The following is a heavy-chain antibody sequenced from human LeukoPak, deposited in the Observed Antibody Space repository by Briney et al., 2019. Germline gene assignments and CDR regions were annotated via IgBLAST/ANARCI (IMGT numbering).Heavy chain of an antibody. CDR2: INHSGST. D-gene: IGHD3-10*01. Sequence: GSLRLSCAASGFTFNEFEMNWVRQPPGKGLEWIGEINHSGSTNYNPSLKSRVTISVDTSKNQFSLKLSSVTAADTAVYYCARDSIMVRGVPDYWGQGTLVTVSS. CDR3: ARDSIMVRGVPDY. V-gene: IGHV4-4*02. J-gene: IGHJ4*02. CDR1: GFTFNEFE.